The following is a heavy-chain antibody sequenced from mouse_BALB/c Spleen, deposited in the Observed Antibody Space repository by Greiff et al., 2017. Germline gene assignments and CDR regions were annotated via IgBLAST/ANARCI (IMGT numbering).Heavy chain of an antibody. CDR2: ISYSGST. J-gene: IGHJ3*01. Sequence: EVKLMESGPGLVKPSQSLSLTCTVTGYSITSDYAWNWIRQFPGNKLEWMGYISYSGSTSYNPSLKSRISITRDTSKNQFFLQLNSVTTEDTATYYCARGDSYYYGSSYPAWFAYWGQGTLVTVSA. V-gene: IGHV3-2*02. CDR1: GYSITSDYA. D-gene: IGHD1-1*01. CDR3: ARGDSYYYGSSYPAWFAY.